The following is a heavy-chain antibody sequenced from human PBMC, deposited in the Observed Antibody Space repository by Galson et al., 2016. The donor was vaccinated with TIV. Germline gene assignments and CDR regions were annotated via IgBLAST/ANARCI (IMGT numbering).Heavy chain of an antibody. CDR3: AGEHLPHDSLDV. J-gene: IGHJ3*01. D-gene: IGHD3-3*02. Sequence: TLSLTCSVSGDSASNAAYYWTWIRQLPGKGLEWIGNVYYTGTSYYNPSLKSRITMSVDTSKNQFSLKLTSVTAADSALYFCAGEHLPHDSLDVWGQGTGVTVSS. CDR2: VYYTGTS. CDR1: GDSASNAAYY. V-gene: IGHV4-31*03.